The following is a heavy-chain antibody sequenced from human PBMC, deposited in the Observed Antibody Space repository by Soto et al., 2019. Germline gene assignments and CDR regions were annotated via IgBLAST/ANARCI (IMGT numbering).Heavy chain of an antibody. J-gene: IGHJ5*02. Sequence: VASVKVSCKASGYTFTSYAMHWVRQAPGQRLEWMGWINAGNGNTKYSQKFQGRVTITRDTSASTAYMELSSLRSEDTAVYYCARARGVIIIDPWGQGTLVTVSS. V-gene: IGHV1-3*01. D-gene: IGHD3-10*01. CDR2: INAGNGNT. CDR3: ARARGVIIIDP. CDR1: GYTFTSYA.